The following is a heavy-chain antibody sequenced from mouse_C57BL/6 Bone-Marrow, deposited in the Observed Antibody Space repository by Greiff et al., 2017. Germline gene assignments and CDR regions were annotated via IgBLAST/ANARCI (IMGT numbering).Heavy chain of an antibody. CDR3: ARRNGSLYFDY. CDR2: INPGSGGT. CDR1: GYAFTNYL. Sequence: QVQLQQSGAELVRPGTSVKVSCKASGYAFTNYLIEWVKQRPGQGLEWIGVINPGSGGTNYNEKFKGKATLTADKSSSTAYMQLSSLTSEDSAVYFCARRNGSLYFDYWGQGTTLTVSS. J-gene: IGHJ2*01. V-gene: IGHV1-54*01. D-gene: IGHD1-1*01.